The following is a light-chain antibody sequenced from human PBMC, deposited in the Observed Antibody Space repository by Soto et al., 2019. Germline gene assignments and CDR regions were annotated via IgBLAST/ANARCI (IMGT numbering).Light chain of an antibody. CDR2: GAS. CDR1: QSVSSSY. J-gene: IGKJ5*01. CDR3: QHFGGTTFT. V-gene: IGKV3-20*01. Sequence: IVLTQSPGTLSLSQGEGATLSCRASQSVSSSYIAWYQQRPGQTPSLLIYGASTRATGIPDRFSGSGSGTHFTLTISRLEPGDFAVYYCQHFGGTTFTFGQGTRLEIK.